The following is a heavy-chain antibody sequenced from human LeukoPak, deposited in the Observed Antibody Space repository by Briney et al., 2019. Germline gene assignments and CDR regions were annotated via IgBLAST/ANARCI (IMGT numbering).Heavy chain of an antibody. CDR2: ISWNSGSI. V-gene: IGHV3-9*01. J-gene: IGHJ4*02. CDR1: GFTFDDYA. Sequence: PGGSLRLSCAASGFTFDDYAMHWVRQAPGKGLEWVSGISWNSGSIGYADSVKGRFTISRDNAKNSLYLQMNSLRAEDTALYYCAKDLWGVIAALDYWGQGTLVTVSS. D-gene: IGHD3-10*01. CDR3: AKDLWGVIAALDY.